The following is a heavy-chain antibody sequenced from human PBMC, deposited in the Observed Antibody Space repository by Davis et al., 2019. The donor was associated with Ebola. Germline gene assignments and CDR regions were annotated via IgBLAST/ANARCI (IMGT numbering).Heavy chain of an antibody. V-gene: IGHV4-59*01. Sequence: MPSETLSLTCTVSGGSISSYYWSWIRQPPGKGLEWIGYIYYSGSTNYNPSLKRRVTISVDPSKNQFSLKLSPVTAADTAVYYCARATFYYDSSGYGLGGFDYWGQGSLVTVSS. D-gene: IGHD3-22*01. J-gene: IGHJ4*02. CDR3: ARATFYYDSSGYGLGGFDY. CDR1: GGSISSYY. CDR2: IYYSGST.